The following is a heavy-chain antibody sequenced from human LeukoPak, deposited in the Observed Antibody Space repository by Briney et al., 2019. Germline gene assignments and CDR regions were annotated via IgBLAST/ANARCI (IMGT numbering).Heavy chain of an antibody. Sequence: ASVKVSCKTSGYTFTNYGISWVRQAPGQGLEWMGWISAYNGNTNYAQKLQGRVTVTTDTSTSTAYMELRSLRSDDTAVYFCARDRYYGSGSSDYWGQGTLVTVSS. D-gene: IGHD3-10*01. CDR1: GYTFTNYG. CDR2: ISAYNGNT. J-gene: IGHJ4*02. CDR3: ARDRYYGSGSSDY. V-gene: IGHV1-18*01.